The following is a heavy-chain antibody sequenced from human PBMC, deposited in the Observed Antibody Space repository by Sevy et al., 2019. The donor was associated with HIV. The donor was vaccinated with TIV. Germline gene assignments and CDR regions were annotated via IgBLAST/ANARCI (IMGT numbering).Heavy chain of an antibody. J-gene: IGHJ6*02. V-gene: IGHV4-59*01. D-gene: IGHD3-9*01. Sequence: SETLSLTCTVSGDSIGSYYWSWIRQPPGKGLEWIGYVYWNGDTNYSPSLKSRVTILVDTSKNQFSLKLSSVTAADTAVYCCARGQKYDIMTAMYYKNGFDVWGQGTMVTVSS. CDR1: GDSIGSYY. CDR2: VYWNGDT. CDR3: ARGQKYDIMTAMYYKNGFDV.